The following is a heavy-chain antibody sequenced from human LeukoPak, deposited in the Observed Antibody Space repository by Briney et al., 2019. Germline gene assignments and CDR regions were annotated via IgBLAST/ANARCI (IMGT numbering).Heavy chain of an antibody. CDR3: ARHSTGYSSGWYFYYFDY. D-gene: IGHD6-19*01. CDR1: GYSISSGYY. J-gene: IGHJ4*02. Sequence: SETLSLTYTVSGYSISSGYYWGWIRQPPGKGLEWIGSIYYSGSTYYNPSLKSRVTISVDTSKNQFSLKLSSVTAADTAVYYCARHSTGYSSGWYFYYFDYWGQGTLVTVSS. V-gene: IGHV4-38-2*02. CDR2: IYYSGST.